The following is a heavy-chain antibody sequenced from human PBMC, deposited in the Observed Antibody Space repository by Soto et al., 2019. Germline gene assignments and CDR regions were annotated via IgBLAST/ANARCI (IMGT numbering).Heavy chain of an antibody. CDR1: GGTFSSYA. D-gene: IGHD2-21*02. J-gene: IGHJ6*02. CDR2: IIPIFGTA. V-gene: IGHV1-69*13. CDR3: ASSVTAIDYYYYGMDV. Sequence: SVKVSCKASGGTFSSYAISWVRQAPGQGLEWMGGIIPIFGTANYAQKFQGRVTITADESTSTAYMELSSLRSEDTAVYYCASSVTAIDYYYYGMDVWGQGTTVTVSS.